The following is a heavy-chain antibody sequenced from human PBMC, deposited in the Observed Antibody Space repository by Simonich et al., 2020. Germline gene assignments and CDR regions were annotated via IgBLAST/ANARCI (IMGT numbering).Heavy chain of an antibody. CDR2: FNPNRSGT. J-gene: IGHJ3*02. CDR3: ARDPVVPAAIRNAFDI. Sequence: QVQLVQSGAEVKKPGASVKVSCKASGYTFTGYYMHGVRQAPGEGLAWMVWFNPNRSGTNYAQKFQGRVTMTRDTSISTAYMELSRLRSDDTAVYYCARDPVVPAAIRNAFDIWGQGTMVTVSS. D-gene: IGHD2-2*01. CDR1: GYTFTGYY. V-gene: IGHV1-2*02.